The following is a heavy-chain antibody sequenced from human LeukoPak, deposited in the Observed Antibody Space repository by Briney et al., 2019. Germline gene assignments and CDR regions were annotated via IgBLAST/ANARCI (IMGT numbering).Heavy chain of an antibody. D-gene: IGHD5-18*01. V-gene: IGHV1-2*02. CDR1: GYTFTGYY. J-gene: IGHJ4*02. Sequence: ASVKVSCKASGYTFTGYYMHWVRQAPGQGLEWMGWINPNSGGTNYAQKFQGRVTMTRDTSISTAYMELSRLRSDDTAVYYCARGNADTAMVKGYWGQGTLVTVS. CDR3: ARGNADTAMVKGY. CDR2: INPNSGGT.